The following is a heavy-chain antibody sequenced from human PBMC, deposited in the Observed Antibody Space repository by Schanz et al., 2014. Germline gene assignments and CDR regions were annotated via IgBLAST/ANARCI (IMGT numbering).Heavy chain of an antibody. J-gene: IGHJ6*03. CDR3: ARVKYCTITRCYRDENEDVYYMDV. CDR1: GFTFRGYA. V-gene: IGHV3-23*04. D-gene: IGHD2-2*01. CDR2: ISGSGGNT. Sequence: EVQLVESGGGLVQPGGSLRLSCAASGFTFRGYAMSWVRQAPGRGLEWVSIISGSGGNTYYADAVRGRFTISRDNSKTTVYLHMTNLRAEDTAVYYCARVKYCTITRCYRDENEDVYYMDVWGKGTTVTVSS.